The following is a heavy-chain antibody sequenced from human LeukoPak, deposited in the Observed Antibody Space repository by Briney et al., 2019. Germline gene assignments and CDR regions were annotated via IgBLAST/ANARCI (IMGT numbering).Heavy chain of an antibody. J-gene: IGHJ4*02. D-gene: IGHD3-9*01. V-gene: IGHV1-2*02. Sequence: ASVTVSCKASGYTFTGYYMHWVRQAPGQGLEWMGWINPNSGGTNYAQKFQGRVTMTRDTSISTAYMELSRLRSDDTAVYYCARVLYDILTGYYSYFDYWGQGTLVTVSS. CDR3: ARVLYDILTGYYSYFDY. CDR1: GYTFTGYY. CDR2: INPNSGGT.